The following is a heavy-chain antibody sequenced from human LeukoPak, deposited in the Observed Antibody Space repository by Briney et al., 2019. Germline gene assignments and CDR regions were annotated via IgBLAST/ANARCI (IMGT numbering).Heavy chain of an antibody. J-gene: IGHJ6*02. CDR1: GFTFSSYW. CDR2: INHNGNVN. Sequence: PGGSLRLSCAASGFTFSSYWMNWARQAPGKGLEWVASINHNGNVNYYVDSVKGRFTISRDNAKNSLYLQMNNLGAGGTGVYFCARGGGLDVWGQGATVTVSS. D-gene: IGHD3-16*01. V-gene: IGHV3-7*03. CDR3: ARGGGLDV.